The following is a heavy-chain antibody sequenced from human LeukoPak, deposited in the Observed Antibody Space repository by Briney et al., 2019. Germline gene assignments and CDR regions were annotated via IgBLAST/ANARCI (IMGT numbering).Heavy chain of an antibody. Sequence: GGSLRLSCSASGFTFNTYTMHWVRQAPGKGLEYVSSISGGGGTTFYADSVRGRFTISRDNSKNTLYLQMSSLRAEDTALYYCVKDLGGTYSFDYWGQGTLVTVSS. D-gene: IGHD1-26*01. CDR3: VKDLGGTYSFDY. J-gene: IGHJ4*02. V-gene: IGHV3-64D*09. CDR1: GFTFNTYT. CDR2: ISGGGGTT.